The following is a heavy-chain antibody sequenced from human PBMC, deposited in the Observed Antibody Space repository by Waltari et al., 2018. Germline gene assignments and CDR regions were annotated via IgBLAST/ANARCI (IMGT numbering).Heavy chain of an antibody. D-gene: IGHD3-10*01. Sequence: EVQLLESGGGLVQPGGSLRLSCAASGFTFSSYAMSWVRQAPGKGLEWVSAISGSGGSTYYADSVKGRFTISRDNSNNTLYLQMNSLRAEDTAVYYCAKASFSGLHSSEWGQGTLVTVSS. J-gene: IGHJ4*02. V-gene: IGHV3-23*01. CDR1: GFTFSSYA. CDR3: AKASFSGLHSSE. CDR2: ISGSGGST.